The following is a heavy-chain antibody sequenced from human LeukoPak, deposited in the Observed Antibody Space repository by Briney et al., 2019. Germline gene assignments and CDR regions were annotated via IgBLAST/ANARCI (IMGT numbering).Heavy chain of an antibody. D-gene: IGHD3-22*01. V-gene: IGHV4-39*07. Sequence: SETLSLTCTVSGGSISSSSYYWGWIRQPPGKGLEWIGSIYYSGSTYYNPSLKSRVTISVDTSKNQFSLKLSSVTAADTAVYYCARGPDYYDSSGFFSNSGYFDLWGRGTLVTVSS. CDR2: IYYSGST. J-gene: IGHJ2*01. CDR3: ARGPDYYDSSGFFSNSGYFDL. CDR1: GGSISSSSYY.